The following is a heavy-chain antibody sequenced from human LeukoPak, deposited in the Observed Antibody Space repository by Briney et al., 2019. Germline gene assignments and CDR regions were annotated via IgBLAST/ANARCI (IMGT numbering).Heavy chain of an antibody. CDR2: IIPIFGTA. CDR1: GGTFSSYA. CDR3: ARGTRHGANNRPDYYYYYGMDV. Sequence: ALVKVSCKASGGTFSSYAISWVRQAPGQGLEWMGGIIPIFGTANYAQKFQGRVTITADKSTSTAYMELSSLRSEDTAVYYCARGTRHGANNRPDYYYYYGMDVWGKGTTVTVSS. J-gene: IGHJ6*04. D-gene: IGHD2-15*01. V-gene: IGHV1-69*06.